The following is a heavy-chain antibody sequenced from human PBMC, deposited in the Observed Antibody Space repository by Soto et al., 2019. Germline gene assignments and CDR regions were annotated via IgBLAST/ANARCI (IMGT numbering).Heavy chain of an antibody. J-gene: IGHJ4*02. D-gene: IGHD4-17*01. CDR2: IRHVGGEK. CDR1: GFTFSSYA. V-gene: IGHV3-7*01. Sequence: PGGSLRLSCAASGFTFSSYAMSWVRQAPGKGLEWVANIRHVGGEKYYGDSVKGRFTISRDNAKNTLYLQMNSLRAEDTAVYYCAREMTPVTTDYFAYWGQGTLVPVSS. CDR3: AREMTPVTTDYFAY.